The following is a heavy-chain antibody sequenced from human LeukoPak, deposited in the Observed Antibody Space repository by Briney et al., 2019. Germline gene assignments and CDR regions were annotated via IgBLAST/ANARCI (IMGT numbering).Heavy chain of an antibody. CDR1: GYSISSGYY. CDR2: IYYSGST. V-gene: IGHV4-38-2*02. D-gene: IGHD1-14*01. Sequence: SETLSLTCTVSGYSISSGYYWGWIRQPPGKGLEWIGSIYYSGSTNYNPSLKSRVTISVDTSKNQFSLQVTSVTAADTAVYYCARRVRSADHRCDYWGQGTLVTVSS. CDR3: ARRVRSADHRCDY. J-gene: IGHJ4*02.